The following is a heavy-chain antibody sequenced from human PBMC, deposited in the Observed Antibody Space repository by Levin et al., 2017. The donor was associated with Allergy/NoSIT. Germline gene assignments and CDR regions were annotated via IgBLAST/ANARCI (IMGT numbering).Heavy chain of an antibody. CDR1: GSSFTSYW. V-gene: IGHV5-51*01. CDR3: ARRGTRDYYYYMDV. D-gene: IGHD1-1*01. J-gene: IGHJ6*03. CDR2: IYPGDSDT. Sequence: GGSLRLSCQGSGSSFTSYWIGWVRQMPGNGLEWMGIIYPGDSDTRYSPSFQGQVTISADKSISTAYLQWSSLKASDTAIYYCARRGTRDYYYYMDVWGKGTTVTVSS.